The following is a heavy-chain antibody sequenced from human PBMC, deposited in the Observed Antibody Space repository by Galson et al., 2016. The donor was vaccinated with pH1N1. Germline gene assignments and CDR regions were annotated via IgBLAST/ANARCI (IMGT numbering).Heavy chain of an antibody. D-gene: IGHD1-14*01. CDR3: VRSTGYNKVNGPFDV. V-gene: IGHV1-69*13. Sequence: SVKVSCKASGGPLSSYATGWVRQAPGQGPEWMGGIMPIFGTTKYEQKFQGRVTITADEVSGSAYMELSGLTSMDTAVYYCVRSTGYNKVNGPFDVWGQRTLVIVSS. CDR2: IMPIFGTT. J-gene: IGHJ3*01. CDR1: GGPLSSYA.